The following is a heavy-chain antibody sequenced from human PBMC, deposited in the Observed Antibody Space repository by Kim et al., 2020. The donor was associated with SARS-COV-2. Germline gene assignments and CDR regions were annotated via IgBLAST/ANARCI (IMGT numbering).Heavy chain of an antibody. J-gene: IGHJ4*02. D-gene: IGHD3-22*01. CDR2: GST. CDR3: AKESSGYHY. V-gene: IGHV3-23*01. Sequence: GSTYYADSVKGRFTISRDNSKNTMYLQMNSLRAEDTAVYYCAKESSGYHYWGQGTLVTVSS.